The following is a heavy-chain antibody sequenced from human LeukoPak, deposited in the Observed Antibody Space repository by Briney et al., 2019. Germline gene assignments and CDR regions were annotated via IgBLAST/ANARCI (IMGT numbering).Heavy chain of an antibody. J-gene: IGHJ4*02. Sequence: PSETLSLTCTVSGGSISSYYWSWIRQPPGKGLEWIGYIYYSGSTNYNPSLESRVTISVDTSKNQFSLKLSSVTAADTAVYYCARGHTGGYFDYWGQGTLVTVSS. CDR3: ARGHTGGYFDY. D-gene: IGHD2-21*01. CDR2: IYYSGST. V-gene: IGHV4-59*01. CDR1: GGSISSYY.